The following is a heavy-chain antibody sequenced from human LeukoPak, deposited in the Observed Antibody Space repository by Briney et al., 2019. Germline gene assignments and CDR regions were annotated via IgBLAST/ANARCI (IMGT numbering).Heavy chain of an antibody. CDR2: INPSGGST. Sequence: AASVKVSCKASGYTFTSYYMHWGRQAPGQGREGMGIINPSGGSTSYAQKFPGRVSMTRDTSTSTVYMELSSLRSEATAVYYCARGGSYSGYGNIDYWGQGPLVTVSS. CDR1: GYTFTSYY. D-gene: IGHD5-12*01. V-gene: IGHV1-46*01. J-gene: IGHJ4*02. CDR3: ARGGSYSGYGNIDY.